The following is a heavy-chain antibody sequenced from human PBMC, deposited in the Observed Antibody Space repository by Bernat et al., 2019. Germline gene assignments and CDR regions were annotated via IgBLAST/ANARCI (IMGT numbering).Heavy chain of an antibody. CDR2: SSGSGDST. D-gene: IGHD2-15*01. J-gene: IGHJ6*04. V-gene: IGHV3-23*01. CDR3: AKGIYPKGYCSGGNCYYYFYGMDV. Sequence: EVQLLESGGGLVQPGGSLRLSCGASGFTFSSFAISWVRQAAGRGREWGSGSSGSGDSTYYADSVKGRFTISRDNPKDPLYLKMNSLRAEETAVYYCAKGIYPKGYCSGGNCYYYFYGMDVWGKGTTVTVSS. CDR1: GFTFSSFA.